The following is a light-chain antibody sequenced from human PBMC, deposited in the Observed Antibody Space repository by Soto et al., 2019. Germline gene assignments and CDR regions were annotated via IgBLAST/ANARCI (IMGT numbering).Light chain of an antibody. CDR1: SSDVGAYYY. Sequence: QSVLTQPASVSGSPGQSITISCTGTSSDVGAYYYVSRYQQHPGKAPQLMIYEVTKRPSGVSNRFSGSKSGNTASLPISGLQAEDEADYYCSSYTTRDTWVFGGGTKLTVL. CDR2: EVT. CDR3: SSYTTRDTWV. J-gene: IGLJ3*02. V-gene: IGLV2-14*01.